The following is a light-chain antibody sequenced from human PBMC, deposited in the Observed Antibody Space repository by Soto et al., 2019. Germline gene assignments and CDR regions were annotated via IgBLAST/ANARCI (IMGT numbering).Light chain of an antibody. J-gene: IGKJ1*01. CDR2: DAS. CDR1: QSISSW. V-gene: IGKV1-5*01. Sequence: IQMTQSPSTLSASVGDRVTITCRASQSISSWLAWYRQKPGKAPKLLIYDASSLESGVPSRFSGSGSGTEFTLTISSLQPDDFATYYCQHYNSYSEEFGQGTKVDIK. CDR3: QHYNSYSEE.